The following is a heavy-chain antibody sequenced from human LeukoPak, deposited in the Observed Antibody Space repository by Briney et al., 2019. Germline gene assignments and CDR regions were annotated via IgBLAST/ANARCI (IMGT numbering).Heavy chain of an antibody. D-gene: IGHD6-13*01. J-gene: IGHJ4*02. V-gene: IGHV1-2*06. CDR2: INPNSGGT. Sequence: ASVKVSCKASGYTFTGYYMHWVRQAPGQGLEWMGRINPNSGGTNYAQKFQGGVTMTRDTSISTASIELSRLRYDDTAVYYCERVAGSSWGGDFDYWGQGTLVTVSS. CDR3: ERVAGSSWGGDFDY. CDR1: GYTFTGYY.